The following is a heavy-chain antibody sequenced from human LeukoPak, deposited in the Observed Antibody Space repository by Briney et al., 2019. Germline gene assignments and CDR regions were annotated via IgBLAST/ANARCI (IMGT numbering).Heavy chain of an antibody. Sequence: GGSLRLSCAASGFTFSTYAMSWVRQAPGKGLAWVSAISGSGGSTYYADSVKGRFTISRDNSKNTLYLQMNSLRAEDTAVYYCAKTKTGTTLAYYFDYWGQGTLVTVSS. CDR2: ISGSGGST. J-gene: IGHJ4*02. CDR1: GFTFSTYA. CDR3: AKTKTGTTLAYYFDY. V-gene: IGHV3-23*01. D-gene: IGHD1-1*01.